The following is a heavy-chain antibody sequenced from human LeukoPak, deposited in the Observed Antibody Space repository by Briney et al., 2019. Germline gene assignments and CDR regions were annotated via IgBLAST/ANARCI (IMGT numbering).Heavy chain of an antibody. J-gene: IGHJ3*02. V-gene: IGHV1-2*02. CDR1: GYTFTGYY. D-gene: IGHD1-26*01. CDR2: INPNSGGT. Sequence: GASVKVSCKASGYTFTGYYMHWVRQAPGQGLEWMGWINPNSGGTNYAQKFQGRVTMTRDTSISTAYMELSRLRSDDTALYYCAREILVGDAFDIWGQGTMVTVSS. CDR3: AREILVGDAFDI.